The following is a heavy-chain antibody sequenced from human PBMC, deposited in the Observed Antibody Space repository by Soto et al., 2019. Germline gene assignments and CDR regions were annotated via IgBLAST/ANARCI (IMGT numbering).Heavy chain of an antibody. CDR1: GFTFGNYG. V-gene: IGHV3-30*18. D-gene: IGHD3-16*01. Sequence: QVQLVESGGGVVQPGTFLRLSCAASGFTFGNYGMHWVRQPPGKVLEWISSILDDGRDKYYADSVKGRFTISRDGSKNTLYLQMDSLRPEDTAVYYGAKWGEVSHNPGGNYYYGMDGWGQGTTVTVSS. J-gene: IGHJ6*02. CDR3: AKWGEVSHNPGGNYYYGMDG. CDR2: ILDDGRDK.